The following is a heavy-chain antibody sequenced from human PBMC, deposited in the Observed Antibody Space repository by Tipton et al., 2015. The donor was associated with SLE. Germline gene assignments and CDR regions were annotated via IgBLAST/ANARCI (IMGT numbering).Heavy chain of an antibody. CDR3: ARRCSIAAVRGLSCYYYGMDV. Sequence: TLSLTCAVYGGSFSGYYWGWIRQPPGKGLEWIGYIYYSGSTNYNPSLKSRVTISVDTSKNQFSLKLSSVTAADTAVYYCARRCSIAAVRGLSCYYYGMDVWGQGTTVTVSS. D-gene: IGHD6-13*01. V-gene: IGHV4-59*01. CDR2: IYYSGST. CDR1: GGSFSGYY. J-gene: IGHJ6*02.